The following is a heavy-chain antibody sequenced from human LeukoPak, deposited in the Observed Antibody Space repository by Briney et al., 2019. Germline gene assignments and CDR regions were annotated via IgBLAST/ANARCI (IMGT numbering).Heavy chain of an antibody. CDR2: INPNSGGT. Sequence: ASVKVSCKASGYTFTGYYMHWVRQASGQGLEWMGWINPNSGGTNYAQKFQGRVTMTRDTSISTAYMELSRLRSDDTAVYYCARDGTPTYYYDSSGYYDCWGQGTLVTVSS. J-gene: IGHJ4*02. D-gene: IGHD3-22*01. V-gene: IGHV1-2*02. CDR3: ARDGTPTYYYDSSGYYDC. CDR1: GYTFTGYY.